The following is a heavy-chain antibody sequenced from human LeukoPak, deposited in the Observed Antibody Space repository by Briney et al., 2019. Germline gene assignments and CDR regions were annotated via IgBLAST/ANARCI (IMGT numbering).Heavy chain of an antibody. Sequence: PGGSLRLSCAASGFTFSSYSMNWVRQAPGKGLEWVSSISSSSSYIYYADSVKGRFTISRDNAKNPLYLQMNSLRAEDTAVYYCAREDLDGSGSYYNVYNWFDPWGQGTLVTVSS. CDR3: AREDLDGSGSYYNVYNWFDP. CDR2: ISSSSSYI. D-gene: IGHD3-10*01. CDR1: GFTFSSYS. V-gene: IGHV3-21*01. J-gene: IGHJ5*02.